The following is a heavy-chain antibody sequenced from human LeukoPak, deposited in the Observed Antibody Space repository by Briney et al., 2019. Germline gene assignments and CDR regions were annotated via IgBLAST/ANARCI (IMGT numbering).Heavy chain of an antibody. CDR2: IHYRGSN. Sequence: SETLSLTWTVSGGSISSYYWSWIRQPPGKGLEWIGYIHYRGSNSYNPSLKSRVTISVDTSKNQFPLKLSSVSAAATAVYYCARRGQETGSYYYYYYMDVWGKGTTVTVSS. J-gene: IGHJ6*03. CDR1: GGSISSYY. V-gene: IGHV4-59*01. CDR3: ARRGQETGSYYYYYYMDV. D-gene: IGHD3-10*01.